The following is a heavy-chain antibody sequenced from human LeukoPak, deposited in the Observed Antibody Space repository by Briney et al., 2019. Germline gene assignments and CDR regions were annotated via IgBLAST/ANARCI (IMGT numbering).Heavy chain of an antibody. CDR2: ITGNSDSI. V-gene: IGHV3-48*01. CDR3: ARDAGYCSGGSCYPGQFDY. Sequence: GGPLRLSCAASGFTFGYYSMNWVRQAPGKGLEWISYITGNSDSILYADSVKGQFTISRDNAKNSLYLQMNSLRAEDTAVYYCARDAGYCSGGSCYPGQFDYWGQGTLVTVSS. D-gene: IGHD2-15*01. CDR1: GFTFGYYS. J-gene: IGHJ4*02.